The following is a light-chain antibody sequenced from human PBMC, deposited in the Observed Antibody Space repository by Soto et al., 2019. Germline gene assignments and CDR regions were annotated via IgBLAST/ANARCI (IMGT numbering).Light chain of an antibody. V-gene: IGLV2-8*01. J-gene: IGLJ2*01. CDR1: SSDVGGYNY. Sequence: QSALTQPPSASGSPGQSVTISCIGTSSDVGGYNYVSWYQQHPGKAPKLMIYEVSKRPSGVPDRFSGSKSGNTASLTVSGLQAEDEADYYCSLYAAINNLGVFGGGTKVTVL. CDR2: EVS. CDR3: SLYAAINNLGV.